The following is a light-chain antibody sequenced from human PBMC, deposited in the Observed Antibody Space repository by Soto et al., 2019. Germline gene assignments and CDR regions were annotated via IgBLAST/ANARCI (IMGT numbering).Light chain of an antibody. V-gene: IGKV3-20*01. CDR3: QHYESSPPSYT. CDR2: GAS. CDR1: QSLTSSY. J-gene: IGKJ2*01. Sequence: EIVLTQSPGTLSLSPGERVTLSFRASQSLTSSYLAWYQQKPGQAPRLLIYGASSRATGIPDRFSGSGSGTDFTLTISRLEPEDFAVYYCQHYESSPPSYTFGQGTKLEIK.